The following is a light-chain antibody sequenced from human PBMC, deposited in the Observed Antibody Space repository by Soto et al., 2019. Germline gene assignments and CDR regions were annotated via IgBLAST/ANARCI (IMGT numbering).Light chain of an antibody. J-gene: IGKJ5*01. CDR1: QGVSSY. V-gene: IGKV3D-11*01. CDR3: HQRSNWLDT. CDR2: DAS. Sequence: EIVMTQSPATLSVSPGERATLSCRASQGVSSYLAWYQQKPGQPPRLLIYDASKRATGIPARFSGSGSGTDFTLTISSLEAEDFAVYYCHQRSNWLDTFGQGTRLEIK.